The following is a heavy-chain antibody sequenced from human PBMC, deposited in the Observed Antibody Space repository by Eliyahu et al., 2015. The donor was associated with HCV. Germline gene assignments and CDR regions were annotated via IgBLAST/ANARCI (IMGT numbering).Heavy chain of an antibody. D-gene: IGHD3-3*01. CDR2: INHSGST. J-gene: IGHJ6*02. CDR1: GGSFSGYY. Sequence: QVQLQQWGAGLLKPSETLSLTCAVYGGSFSGYYWSWIRQPPGKGLEWIGEINHSGSTNYNPSLKSRVTISVDTSKNQFSLKLSSVTAADTAVYYCARDLRPGGTQITIFGVGVGSIGVWGQGTTVTVSS. CDR3: ARDLRPGGTQITIFGVGVGSIGV. V-gene: IGHV4-34*01.